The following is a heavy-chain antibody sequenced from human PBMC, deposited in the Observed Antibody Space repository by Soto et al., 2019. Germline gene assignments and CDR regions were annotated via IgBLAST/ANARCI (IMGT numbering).Heavy chain of an antibody. J-gene: IGHJ6*02. Sequence: ASVKVSCKASGYTFTSYGISWVRQAPGQGLEWMGWISAYNGNTNYAQKLQGRVTMTTDTSTSTAYMELRSLRSDHTAVYYCGGVSGYSGPVEVDYYYYYGMDVWGQGTTVTVSS. CDR1: GYTFTSYG. CDR2: ISAYNGNT. V-gene: IGHV1-18*01. CDR3: GGVSGYSGPVEVDYYYYYGMDV. D-gene: IGHD5-12*01.